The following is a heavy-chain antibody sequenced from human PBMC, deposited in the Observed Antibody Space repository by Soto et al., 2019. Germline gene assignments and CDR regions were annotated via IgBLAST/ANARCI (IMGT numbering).Heavy chain of an antibody. D-gene: IGHD3-16*01. Sequence: TLSLTCAVSGGSISSGGYSWSWIRQPPGKGLEGIGYIYHSGSIYYNPSLKSRVTISVDRSKNQFSLKLSSVTAADTAVYYCARQDLVWGSSTPPSPYNWFDPWGQGTLVTVSS. CDR1: GGSISSGGYS. CDR3: ARQDLVWGSSTPPSPYNWFDP. V-gene: IGHV4-30-2*01. J-gene: IGHJ5*02. CDR2: IYHSGSI.